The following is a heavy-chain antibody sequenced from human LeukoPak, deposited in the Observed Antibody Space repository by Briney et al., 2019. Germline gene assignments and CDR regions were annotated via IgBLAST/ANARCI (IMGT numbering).Heavy chain of an antibody. J-gene: IGHJ6*03. D-gene: IGHD1-26*01. CDR1: GSTFSSYN. CDR2: ITSSSSYI. Sequence: KPGGSLGLSCAASGSTFSSYNMNWVRQAPGKGLEWVSSITSSSSYIYYADSVKGRFTISRDNDKYSLYLQMESLRVEETAEYYCARDPYSGNYGAYYYYYMDVWGKGTTVTVSS. CDR3: ARDPYSGNYGAYYYYYMDV. V-gene: IGHV3-21*06.